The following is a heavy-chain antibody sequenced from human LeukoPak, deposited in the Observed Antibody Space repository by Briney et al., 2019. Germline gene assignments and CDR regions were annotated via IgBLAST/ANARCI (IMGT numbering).Heavy chain of an antibody. Sequence: GGPLRLSCAASGFTFSSYAMHWVRQAPGKGLEWVAVISYDGSNKYYADSVKGRFTISRDNSKNTLYLQMNSLRAEDTAVYYCARVPGYSSGWADYWGQGTLVTVSS. CDR3: ARVPGYSSGWADY. CDR2: ISYDGSNK. D-gene: IGHD6-19*01. J-gene: IGHJ4*02. CDR1: GFTFSSYA. V-gene: IGHV3-30-3*01.